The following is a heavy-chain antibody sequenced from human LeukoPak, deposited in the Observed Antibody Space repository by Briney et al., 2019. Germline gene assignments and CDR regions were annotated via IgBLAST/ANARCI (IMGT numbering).Heavy chain of an antibody. J-gene: IGHJ4*02. Sequence: PGGSLRLSCAASGFTFNSYSMNWVRQAPGKGLEWVAYIGSTTGTIYYAGSVKGRFTMSRDNARNSLYLQMDSLRAEDTAVYYCARDRGLGEYFDYWGQGTLVTVSS. CDR2: IGSTTGTI. V-gene: IGHV3-48*01. D-gene: IGHD3-10*01. CDR3: ARDRGLGEYFDY. CDR1: GFTFNSYS.